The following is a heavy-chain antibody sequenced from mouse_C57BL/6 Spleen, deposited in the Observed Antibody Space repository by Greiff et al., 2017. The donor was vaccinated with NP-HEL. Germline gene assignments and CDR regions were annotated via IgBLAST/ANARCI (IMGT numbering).Heavy chain of an antibody. Sequence: QVQLQQSGAELVRPGASVTLSCKASGYTFTDYEMHWVKQTPVHGLEWIGAIDPETGGTAYNQKFKGKAILTADKSSSTAYMELRSLTSEDSAVYYCTRDTTVVGADWGQGTLVTVSA. CDR2: IDPETGGT. D-gene: IGHD1-1*01. J-gene: IGHJ3*01. CDR3: TRDTTVVGAD. CDR1: GYTFTDYE. V-gene: IGHV1-15*01.